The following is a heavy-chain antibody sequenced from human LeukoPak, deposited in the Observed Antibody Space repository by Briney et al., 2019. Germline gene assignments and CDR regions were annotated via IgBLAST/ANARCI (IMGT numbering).Heavy chain of an antibody. CDR2: ISSSGSTI. V-gene: IGHV3-48*03. J-gene: IGHJ4*02. Sequence: TGGSLRLSCAASGFTFSSYEMNWVRQAPGKGLEWVSYISSSGSTIYYADSVKGRFTISKDNAKNSLYLQMNSLRAEDTAVYYCARVTVAGINWGQGTLVTVSS. D-gene: IGHD6-19*01. CDR3: ARVTVAGIN. CDR1: GFTFSSYE.